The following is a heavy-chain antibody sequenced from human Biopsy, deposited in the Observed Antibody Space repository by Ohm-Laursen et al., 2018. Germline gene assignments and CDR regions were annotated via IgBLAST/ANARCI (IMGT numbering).Heavy chain of an antibody. J-gene: IGHJ3*02. CDR2: IYYSGST. D-gene: IGHD3-22*01. Sequence: SETLSLTCSVSGGSMTGYEWSWIRLAPGKGLEWIGYIYYSGSTNRNPSLKSRVTILVDTSKNQFSLKLNSVTAADTAVYYCGRREVVITHDAFDTWGQGTMVTVSS. CDR1: GGSMTGYE. CDR3: GRREVVITHDAFDT. V-gene: IGHV4-59*08.